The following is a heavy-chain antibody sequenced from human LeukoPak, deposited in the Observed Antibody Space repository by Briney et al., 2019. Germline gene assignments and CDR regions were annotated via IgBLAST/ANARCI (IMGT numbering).Heavy chain of an antibody. CDR2: ISHSGST. CDR1: GGSFSGYY. D-gene: IGHD2-2*01. CDR3: ARSVVVPAAMRPRGLVDY. V-gene: IGHV4-34*01. Sequence: SETLSLTCAVYGGSFSGYYWSWIRQPPGKGLEWIGEISHSGSTNYNPSLKSRVTISVDTSKNQFSLKLSSVTAADTAVYYCARSVVVPAAMRPRGLVDYWGQGTLVTVSS. J-gene: IGHJ4*02.